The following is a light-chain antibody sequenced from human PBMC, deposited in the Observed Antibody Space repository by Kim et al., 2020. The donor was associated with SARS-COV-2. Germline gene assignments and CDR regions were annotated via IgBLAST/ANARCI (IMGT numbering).Light chain of an antibody. CDR3: YSYTSKSTPYV. J-gene: IGLJ1*01. CDR2: DVS. CDR1: SSGVGAYKY. V-gene: IGLV2-14*03. Sequence: QSITISCTETSSGVGAYKYVSWYQQHPSKAPKLIIYDVSDRPSGVSNRFSGSKSGNAASLTISGLQAEDEADYYCYSYTSKSTPYVFGTGTKVTVL.